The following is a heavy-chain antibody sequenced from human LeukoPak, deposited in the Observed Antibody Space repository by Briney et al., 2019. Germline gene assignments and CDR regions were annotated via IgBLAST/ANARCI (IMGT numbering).Heavy chain of an antibody. D-gene: IGHD5-12*01. J-gene: IGHJ5*02. Sequence: GGSLRLSCVAFGIDFKVYEMHWVRQSPGKGLEWVALISDNGLRTNYAESLKGRFIVSRDNSKNTMDLQMNDLRVEDTGVYFCARERRGYGYGTLDPWGQGTLVTVSS. V-gene: IGHV3-30*04. CDR3: ARERRGYGYGTLDP. CDR2: ISDNGLRT. CDR1: GIDFKVYE.